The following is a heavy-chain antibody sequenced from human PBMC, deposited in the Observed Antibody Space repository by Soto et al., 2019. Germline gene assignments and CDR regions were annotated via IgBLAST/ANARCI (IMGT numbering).Heavy chain of an antibody. J-gene: IGHJ6*02. D-gene: IGHD5-18*01. CDR2: ISSSSGYI. CDR1: GFTFSTYS. CDR3: ARVRSYSYGQGYGMDV. V-gene: IGHV3-21*01. Sequence: EVQLVESGGGLVKPGGSLRLSYAASGFTFSTYSMNWVRQAPGKGLEWVSSISSSSGYIYYADSVKGRFTISRDDAKNSLSLQMNSLRAEDTVVYYCARVRSYSYGQGYGMDVWGQGTTVTVSS.